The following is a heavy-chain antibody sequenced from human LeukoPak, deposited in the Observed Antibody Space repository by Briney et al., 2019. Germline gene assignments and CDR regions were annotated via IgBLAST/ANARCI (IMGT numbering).Heavy chain of an antibody. CDR1: GYTFTGYY. J-gene: IGHJ6*02. CDR2: INPNSGGT. D-gene: IGHD3-10*01. CDR3: ARDLYYASGGFHYYYYGLDV. V-gene: IGHV1-2*02. Sequence: ASLKVSCKASGYTFTGYYMHWVRQAPGQGLEWMGWINPNSGGTNYAQKFQGRVTMTRDTSIGTAYLEISRLKSDDTAVYYCARDLYYASGGFHYYYYGLDVWGQGTTVTVSS.